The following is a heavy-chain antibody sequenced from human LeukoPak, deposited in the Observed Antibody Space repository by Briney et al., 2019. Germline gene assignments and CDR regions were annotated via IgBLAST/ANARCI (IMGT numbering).Heavy chain of an antibody. CDR2: ISSSSSYI. J-gene: IGHJ4*02. CDR1: GFTFSSYS. V-gene: IGHV3-21*01. D-gene: IGHD6-13*01. Sequence: GGSLRLSCAASGFTFSSYSMNWVRQAPGKGVEWVSSISSSSSYIYYADSVKGRFTIYRDNAKNSLYLQMNSLRAEDTAVYYRARKDVTAAGKRCPDYWGQGTLVTVSS. CDR3: ARKDVTAAGKRCPDY.